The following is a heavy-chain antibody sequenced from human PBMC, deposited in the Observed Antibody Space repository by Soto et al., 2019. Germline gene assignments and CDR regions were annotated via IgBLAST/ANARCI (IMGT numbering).Heavy chain of an antibody. V-gene: IGHV3-15*07. D-gene: IGHD3-3*02. J-gene: IGHJ4*01. CDR3: TTDSHFSTRLVRFDL. Sequence: EVQLVESGGGLVEPGGSLRLSCAASGFIFSTAWINWVRQAPGKGLEWVGRIKSKIDGGTTGFAASVKGRFAISRDDSQDTMFLQMNSLKSEDTAVYYCTTDSHFSTRLVRFDLWGRGTLVTVSS. CDR1: GFIFSTAW. CDR2: IKSKIDGGTT.